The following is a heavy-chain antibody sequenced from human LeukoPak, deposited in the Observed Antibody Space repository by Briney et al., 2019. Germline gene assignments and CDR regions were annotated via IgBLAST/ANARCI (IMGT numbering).Heavy chain of an antibody. CDR1: GYTFPSYF. D-gene: IGHD3-16*01. J-gene: IGHJ4*02. CDR3: ATGVRLGELYY. CDR2: INPTGGST. V-gene: IGHV1-46*01. Sequence: ASVKVSCKASGYTFPSYFMHWVRQAPGQGLEWMGIINPTGGSTTYAQKFQGRVTMTRDTSTSTVYMELSSLRSEDTAVYYCATGVRLGELYYWGQGTLVTVSS.